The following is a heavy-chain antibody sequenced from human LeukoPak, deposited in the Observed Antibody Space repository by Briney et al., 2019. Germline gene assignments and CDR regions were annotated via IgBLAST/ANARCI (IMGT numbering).Heavy chain of an antibody. Sequence: PGGSLRLSCAASGFTFSSYSMNWVRQAPGKGLEWVSSISYAGSVKGRFTISRDNAKNSVYLQMNSLRAEDTAVYYCARAGYSSSWYTFDYWGQGTLVTVSS. J-gene: IGHJ4*02. CDR3: ARAGYSSSWYTFDY. CDR1: GFTFSSYS. CDR2: IS. D-gene: IGHD6-13*01. V-gene: IGHV3-21*01.